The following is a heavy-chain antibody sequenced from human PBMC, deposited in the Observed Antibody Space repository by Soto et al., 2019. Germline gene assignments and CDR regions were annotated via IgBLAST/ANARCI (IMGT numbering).Heavy chain of an antibody. CDR3: IAALNPYYFDY. CDR2: IYYGGST. Sequence: SETLSLTCSVSGASVSSGNYYWNWIRQPPGKQLEWIGHIYYGGSTNYSPSLKSRVTFSLDTPKNQFSLNLGSVTAADTAVYYCIAALNPYYFDYWGRGTLVTVSS. CDR1: GASVSSGNYY. D-gene: IGHD6-6*01. V-gene: IGHV4-61*01. J-gene: IGHJ4*02.